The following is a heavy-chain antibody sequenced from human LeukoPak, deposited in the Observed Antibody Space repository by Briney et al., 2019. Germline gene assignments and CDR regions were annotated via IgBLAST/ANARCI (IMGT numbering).Heavy chain of an antibody. J-gene: IGHJ4*02. CDR2: IYTSGST. D-gene: IGHD1-26*01. CDR1: GGSISSYY. V-gene: IGHV4-4*07. Sequence: SETLSLTCTVSGGSISSYYWSWIRQPAGKGLVWIGRIYTSGSTNYNPSLKSRVTMSVDTSKNQFSLKLSSVTAADTAVYYCAGCGSERGYFDYWGQGTLVTVSS. CDR3: AGCGSERGYFDY.